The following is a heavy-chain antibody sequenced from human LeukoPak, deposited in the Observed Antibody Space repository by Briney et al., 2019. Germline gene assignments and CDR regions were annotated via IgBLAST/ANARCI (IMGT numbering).Heavy chain of an antibody. CDR1: GGSIRTDS. CDR2: IYTSGST. J-gene: IGHJ5*02. V-gene: IGHV4-4*07. Sequence: SETLSLTCTVSGGSIRTDSWSWIRQPAGKGLEWIGRIYTSGSTNYNPSLKSRVTMSVDTSKNQFSLKVSSVTAADTAVYYCAAYCSSTSCYGSTSWGQGTQVTVSS. CDR3: AAYCSSTSCYGSTS. D-gene: IGHD2-2*01.